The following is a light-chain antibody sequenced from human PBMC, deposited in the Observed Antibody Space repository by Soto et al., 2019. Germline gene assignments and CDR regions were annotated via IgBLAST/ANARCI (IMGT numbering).Light chain of an antibody. Sequence: DIQVTQSPPTLAASVGDRVTITCRASQTISTWMAWYQQKPGKAPKLLVYDASTLQSGVASRFSGSGSGTEFTLIISGLQPDDSATYYCQQYTNTNNPWMCGQGTKVDIK. CDR3: QQYTNTNNPWM. V-gene: IGKV1-5*01. CDR1: QTISTW. J-gene: IGKJ1*01. CDR2: DAS.